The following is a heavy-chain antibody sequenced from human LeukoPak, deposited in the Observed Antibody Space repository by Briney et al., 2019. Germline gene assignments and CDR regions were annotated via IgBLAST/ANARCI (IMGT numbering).Heavy chain of an antibody. CDR2: INPNSGGT. CDR3: ARDGYSSSWSLNFYYYYYMDV. CDR1: GYTFTGYY. J-gene: IGHJ6*03. D-gene: IGHD6-13*01. V-gene: IGHV1-2*02. Sequence: ASVKVSCKASGYTFTGYYMHWVRQAPGQGLEWMGWINPNSGGTNYAQKFQGRVTMTRDTSISTAYMELSRLRSDDTAVYYCARDGYSSSWSLNFYYYYYMDVWGKGTTVTVSS.